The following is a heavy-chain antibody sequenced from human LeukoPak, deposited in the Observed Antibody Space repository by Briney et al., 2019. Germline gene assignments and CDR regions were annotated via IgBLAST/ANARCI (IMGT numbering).Heavy chain of an antibody. CDR3: AKGDQYYDFWSGYYSYYYYGMDV. Sequence: PGRSLRLSCADSGFTFDDYAMHWVRQAPGKGLEWVSGISWNSGSIGYADSVKGRFTISRDNAKNSLYLQMNSLRAEDTALYYCAKGDQYYDFWSGYYSYYYYGMDVWGQGATVTVSS. J-gene: IGHJ6*02. CDR1: GFTFDDYA. CDR2: ISWNSGSI. D-gene: IGHD3-3*01. V-gene: IGHV3-9*01.